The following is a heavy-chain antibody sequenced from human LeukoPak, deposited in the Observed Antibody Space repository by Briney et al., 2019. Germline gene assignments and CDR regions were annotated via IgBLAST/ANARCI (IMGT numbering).Heavy chain of an antibody. D-gene: IGHD2-21*01. CDR1: GYTFTSYG. V-gene: IGHV1-18*01. CDR2: FSAYNGNT. J-gene: IGHJ4*02. CDR3: ASFSPHDIVEDLKFDY. Sequence: ASVKVSFSSSGYTFTSYGISWVRQAPGQGLEWMGGFSAYNGNTNYAQKLQGRVTMTTDTSTSTAYMELRSLRSDDTAVYYCASFSPHDIVEDLKFDYWGQGTLVTVSS.